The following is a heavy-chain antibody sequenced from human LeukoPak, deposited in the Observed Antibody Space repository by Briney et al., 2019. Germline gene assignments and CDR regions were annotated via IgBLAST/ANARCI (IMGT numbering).Heavy chain of an antibody. V-gene: IGHV1-69*05. CDR1: GGTFSSYA. Sequence: SVKVSCKASGGTFSSYAISWVQQAPGQGLEWMGGIIPIFGTANYAQKFQGRVTITTDESTSTAYMELSSLRSEDTAVYYCARILSSTSPRKPLDGAFDIWGQGTMVTVSS. CDR3: ARILSSTSPRKPLDGAFDI. J-gene: IGHJ3*02. CDR2: IIPIFGTA. D-gene: IGHD2-2*01.